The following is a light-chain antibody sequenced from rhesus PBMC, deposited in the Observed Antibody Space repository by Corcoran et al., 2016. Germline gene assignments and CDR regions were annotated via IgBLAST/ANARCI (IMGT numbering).Light chain of an antibody. CDR1: SSDIGGYNG. J-gene: IGLJ1*01. Sequence: QSALTQPPSVSKSLGQSVTISCTGTSSDIGGYNGVSWYQQHPGTAPRLLIYEVSKRPSGVSDRFSGSKSGNTASLTISGLQAEDEADYYCGSSRSGSTYIFGAGTRLTVL. CDR2: EVS. V-gene: IGLV2-38*01. CDR3: GSSRSGSTYI.